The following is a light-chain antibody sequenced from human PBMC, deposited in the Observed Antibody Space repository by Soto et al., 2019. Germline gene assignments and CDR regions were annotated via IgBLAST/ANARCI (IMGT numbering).Light chain of an antibody. Sequence: EIVLTQSPSTLSLSPGERASLSCRASQSVSSSYLAWYQQKPGQAPRLLIYGASSSATGIPDRFSGSGSGTDFTLTISRLEPEDFAVYYCQQYGSSALTFGGGTKLEIK. CDR1: QSVSSSY. V-gene: IGKV3-20*01. CDR2: GAS. J-gene: IGKJ4*01. CDR3: QQYGSSALT.